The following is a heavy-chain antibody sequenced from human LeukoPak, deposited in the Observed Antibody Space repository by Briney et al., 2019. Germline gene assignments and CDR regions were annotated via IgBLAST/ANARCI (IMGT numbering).Heavy chain of an antibody. J-gene: IGHJ4*02. CDR2: INWNGGNT. CDR1: GFTFDDYG. V-gene: IGHV3-20*04. Sequence: PGGSLRLSCAASGFTFDDYGMSWVRQAPGKGLEWVSGINWNGGNTGYVDSVKGRFTISRDNAKNSLYLQMNSLRVEDTALYYCARDGDMLRGVPLYYFDYWGQGSLVTVSS. D-gene: IGHD3-10*01. CDR3: ARDGDMLRGVPLYYFDY.